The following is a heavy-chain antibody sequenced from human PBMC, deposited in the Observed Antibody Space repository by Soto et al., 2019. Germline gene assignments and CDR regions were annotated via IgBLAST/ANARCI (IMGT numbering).Heavy chain of an antibody. J-gene: IGHJ6*02. D-gene: IGHD2-15*01. Sequence: GASVKVSCKASGYTFTSYAMHWVRQAPGQRLEWMGWINAGNGNTKYSQKFQGRVTITRDTSASTAYRELSSLRSEDTAVYYCARSQGYCSGGSCYLGGRYYYYGMDVWGQGTTVTVSS. CDR3: ARSQGYCSGGSCYLGGRYYYYGMDV. V-gene: IGHV1-3*01. CDR1: GYTFTSYA. CDR2: INAGNGNT.